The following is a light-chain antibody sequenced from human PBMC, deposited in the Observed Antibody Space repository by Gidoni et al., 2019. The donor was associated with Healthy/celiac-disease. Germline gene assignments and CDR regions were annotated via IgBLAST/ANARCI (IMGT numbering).Light chain of an antibody. J-gene: IGKJ1*01. V-gene: IGKV1-39*01. CDR1: QSISSY. Sequence: IQMTQSPSSLSAPVGDRVTITCRASQSISSYLNWYQQKPGKAPKLLIYAASSLQSGVPSRCSGGESGTDFTLSISSLQPEYLATCYCQQSYSTPRTFGRGTKVEIK. CDR3: QQSYSTPRT. CDR2: AAS.